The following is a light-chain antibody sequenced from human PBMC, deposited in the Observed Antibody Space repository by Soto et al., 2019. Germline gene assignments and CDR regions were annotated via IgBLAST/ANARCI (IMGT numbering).Light chain of an antibody. CDR3: TSYTSSRTLYV. Sequence: QSVRTQPASVSGSPGQSITISCTGTSSDVGGYNYVSWYQQHPGKAPKLMIYDVSNRPSGVSNRFSGSKSGNTASLTISGLQAEDEADYYCTSYTSSRTLYVFGTGTKVTVL. CDR2: DVS. J-gene: IGLJ1*01. CDR1: SSDVGGYNY. V-gene: IGLV2-14*01.